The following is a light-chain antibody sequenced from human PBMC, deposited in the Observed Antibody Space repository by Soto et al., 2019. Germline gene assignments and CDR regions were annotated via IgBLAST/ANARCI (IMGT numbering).Light chain of an antibody. Sequence: EIVLTQSPGTLSLSPGEGATLSCRASQSVTSSYLAWFQQKPGQAPRLPIYGASSRATGIPDRFSGSGSGTDFTLYISRLEPEDFAVYFCQQYGSSPPWTFGQGTKVEIK. V-gene: IGKV3-20*01. CDR1: QSVTSSY. CDR2: GAS. J-gene: IGKJ1*01. CDR3: QQYGSSPPWT.